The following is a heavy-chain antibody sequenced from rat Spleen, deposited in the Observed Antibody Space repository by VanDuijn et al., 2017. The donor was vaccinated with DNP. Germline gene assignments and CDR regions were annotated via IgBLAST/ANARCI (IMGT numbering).Heavy chain of an antibody. Sequence: EVQLVESGGGLVQPGRSLKLSCAASGFIFNDYGMAWVRQTPKKGLEWVAAISPRGSRTYYPDSMKGRFTISRDDAKSSLYLQMNSLKSEDTATYYCARGNYPGINTFDYWGQGVMVTVSS. V-gene: IGHV5-22*01. J-gene: IGHJ2*01. D-gene: IGHD1-4*01. CDR3: ARGNYPGINTFDY. CDR2: ISPRGSRT. CDR1: GFIFNDYG.